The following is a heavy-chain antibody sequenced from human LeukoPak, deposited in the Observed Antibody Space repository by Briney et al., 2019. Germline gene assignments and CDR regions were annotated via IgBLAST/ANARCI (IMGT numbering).Heavy chain of an antibody. J-gene: IGHJ4*02. V-gene: IGHV4-59*01. CDR2: IYYSGST. Sequence: SETLSLTCTVSGGSISSYYWSWLRQPPGKGLEWIGYIYYSGSTNYNPSLKSRVTISVDTSKNQFSLKLSSVTAADTAVYYCARLVRGYSYGSLFDYWGQGTLVTVSS. CDR3: ARLVRGYSYGSLFDY. CDR1: GGSISSYY. D-gene: IGHD5-18*01.